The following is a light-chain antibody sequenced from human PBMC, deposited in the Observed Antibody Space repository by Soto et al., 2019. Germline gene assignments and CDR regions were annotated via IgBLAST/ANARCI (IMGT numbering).Light chain of an antibody. J-gene: IGLJ2*01. CDR1: SSNIGGNH. Sequence: QSVLTQPPSTSGTPGQRVTISCSGSSSNIGGNHVYWYQQFPGMAPKLLMYRSDQRPTGVPDRFSGSKSGTSASLAISGLRSDDEADYYCSARDDSLSGVVFGGGTKLTFL. V-gene: IGLV1-47*01. CDR2: RSD. CDR3: SARDDSLSGVV.